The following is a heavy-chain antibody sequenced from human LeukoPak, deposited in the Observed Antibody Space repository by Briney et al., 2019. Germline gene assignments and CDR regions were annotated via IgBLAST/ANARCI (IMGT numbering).Heavy chain of an antibody. CDR1: GYSFTSYW. CDR2: IYPGDSDT. Sequence: GESLKISCKGSGYSFTSYWIGWVRQMPGKGLEWMGIIYPGDSDTRYSPSFQGQVTISADKSISTAYLQWSSLKASDTAMYYCARLHHGSGSYYSVIWFDPWGQGTLVTVSS. V-gene: IGHV5-51*01. D-gene: IGHD3-10*01. CDR3: ARLHHGSGSYYSVIWFDP. J-gene: IGHJ5*02.